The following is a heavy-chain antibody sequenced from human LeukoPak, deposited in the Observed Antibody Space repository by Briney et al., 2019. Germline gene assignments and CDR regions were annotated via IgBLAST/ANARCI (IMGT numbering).Heavy chain of an antibody. J-gene: IGHJ4*02. Sequence: GGSLRLSCAVSGFTVSSNYMSWVRQAPGKGLEWVGRIKGKVDGETTDYAAPVKGRFTISRDDSRNTLYLQMHSLKTEDTAVYFCTREQLLADFDYWGQGTLVTVSS. CDR1: GFTVSSNY. V-gene: IGHV3-15*01. D-gene: IGHD1-26*01. CDR3: TREQLLADFDY. CDR2: IKGKVDGETT.